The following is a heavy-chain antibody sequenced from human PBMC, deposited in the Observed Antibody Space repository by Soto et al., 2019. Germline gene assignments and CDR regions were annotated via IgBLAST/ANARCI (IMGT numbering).Heavy chain of an antibody. D-gene: IGHD2-15*01. CDR1: GYTFTSYG. J-gene: IGHJ5*02. CDR3: ARASGSSYWFDP. CDR2: ISAYNGNT. Sequence: QVQLVQSGAEVKKPGASVKVSCKASGYTFTSYGISWVRQAPGQGLEWMGWISAYNGNTNYAQKLQGRVTMTTDTSTRTTYMEMRSLRYDDTAVYYCARASGSSYWFDPWGQGTLVTVAS. V-gene: IGHV1-18*01.